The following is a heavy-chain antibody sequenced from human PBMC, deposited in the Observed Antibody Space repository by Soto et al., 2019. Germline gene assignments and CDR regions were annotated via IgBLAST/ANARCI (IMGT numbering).Heavy chain of an antibody. D-gene: IGHD3-22*01. Sequence: QVQLVQSGAEVKKPESSVRVSCKASGGTFNSYAITWVRQAPGQGLEWMGGTIPMFGTTNYAEKFQGRVTITAEESTNKAYMEVSSLRSEDTAVYYCTRCWIRYHSIGYYLGIDGMDVWGQGTTVIVSS. V-gene: IGHV1-69*12. CDR1: GGTFNSYA. J-gene: IGHJ6*02. CDR2: TIPMFGTT. CDR3: TRCWIRYHSIGYYLGIDGMDV.